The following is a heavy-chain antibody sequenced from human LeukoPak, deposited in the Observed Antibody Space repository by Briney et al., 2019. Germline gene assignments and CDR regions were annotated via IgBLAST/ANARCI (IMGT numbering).Heavy chain of an antibody. CDR1: GFVYSAFW. CDR2: IKQDGSEK. Sequence: GGSLRLSCAASGFVYSAFWMSWVRQAPGKGLEWVANIKQDGSEKYYVDSVKGRFTISRDNAKNSLYLQMNSLRAEDTAVYYCARDRADYYYYMDVWGKGTTVTVSS. CDR3: ARDRADYYYYMDV. D-gene: IGHD6-19*01. V-gene: IGHV3-7*01. J-gene: IGHJ6*03.